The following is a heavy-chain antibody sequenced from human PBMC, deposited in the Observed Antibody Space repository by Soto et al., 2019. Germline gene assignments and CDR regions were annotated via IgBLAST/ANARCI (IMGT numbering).Heavy chain of an antibody. D-gene: IGHD3-3*01. Sequence: LETLSLTCTVSGGSISSSSYYWGWIRQPPGKGLEWIGSIYYSGSTYYNPSLKSRVTISVDTSKNQFSLKLSSVTAADTAVYYCARLTGGYDFWSGYPNHYYYGMDVWGQGTTVTVSS. CDR1: GGSISSSSYY. CDR3: ARLTGGYDFWSGYPNHYYYGMDV. J-gene: IGHJ6*02. V-gene: IGHV4-39*01. CDR2: IYYSGST.